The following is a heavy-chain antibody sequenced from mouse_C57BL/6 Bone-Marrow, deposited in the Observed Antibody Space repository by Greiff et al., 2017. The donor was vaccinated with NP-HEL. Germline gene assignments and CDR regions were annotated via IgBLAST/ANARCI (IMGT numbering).Heavy chain of an antibody. CDR3: ARGNYYGSSPHYFDY. V-gene: IGHV2-2*01. CDR2: IWSGGST. Sequence: QVQLKESGPGLVQPSQSLSITCTVSGFSLTSYGVHWVRQSPGKGLEWLGVIWSGGSTDYNAAFISRRSISKDNSKSQVVFKMNSLQADDTAIDYCARGNYYGSSPHYFDYWGQGTTLTVSS. CDR1: GFSLTSYG. D-gene: IGHD1-1*01. J-gene: IGHJ2*01.